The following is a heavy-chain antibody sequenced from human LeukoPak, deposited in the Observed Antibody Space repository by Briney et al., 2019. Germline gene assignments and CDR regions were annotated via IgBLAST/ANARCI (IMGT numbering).Heavy chain of an antibody. D-gene: IGHD2-15*01. Sequence: GGSLRLSCAASGFTFSSYWMSWVRQAPGKGLEWVANIKQDGSEKYYVDSVKGRFTISRDNAKNSLYLQMNSLRAEDTAVYYCARDRYCSGGSCYYFDYWGQGTLVTVFS. V-gene: IGHV3-7*01. J-gene: IGHJ4*02. CDR1: GFTFSSYW. CDR2: IKQDGSEK. CDR3: ARDRYCSGGSCYYFDY.